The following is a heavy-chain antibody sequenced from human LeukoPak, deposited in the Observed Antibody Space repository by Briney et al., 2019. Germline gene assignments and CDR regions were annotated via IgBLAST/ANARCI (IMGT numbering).Heavy chain of an antibody. CDR3: AKDQANYDFWSGPAGVSEM. J-gene: IGHJ3*01. Sequence: PGGSLRLSCAASGFTFSSYAMHWVRQAPGKGLEWVAVISYDGSNKYYADSVKGRFTISRDNSKNTLFVQMNNLRLEDTAVYYCAKDQANYDFWSGPAGVSEMWGQGTMVIVSS. V-gene: IGHV3-30-3*01. CDR1: GFTFSSYA. CDR2: ISYDGSNK. D-gene: IGHD3-3*01.